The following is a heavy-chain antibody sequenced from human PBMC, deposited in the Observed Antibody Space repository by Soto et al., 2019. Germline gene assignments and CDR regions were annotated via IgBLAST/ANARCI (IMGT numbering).Heavy chain of an antibody. V-gene: IGHV3-33*01. D-gene: IGHD2-15*01. Sequence: QVQLVESGGGVVQPGRSLRLPCAASGFTFSSYGMHWVRQAPGKGLEWVAVIWYDGSNKYYADSVKGRFTISRDNSKNTLYLKMNRLIAEDTALYYCARALAGGYCSGGSCYKSDYYFDYWGQGTLFTVSS. CDR2: IWYDGSNK. CDR1: GFTFSSYG. CDR3: ARALAGGYCSGGSCYKSDYYFDY. J-gene: IGHJ4*02.